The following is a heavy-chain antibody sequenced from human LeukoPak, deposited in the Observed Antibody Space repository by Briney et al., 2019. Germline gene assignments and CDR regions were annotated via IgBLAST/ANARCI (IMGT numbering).Heavy chain of an antibody. Sequence: SETLSLTCAVSGYSISSGYYWGWIRQPPGKGLEWIGSIYHSGSTYYNPSLKSRVTISVDTSKNQFSLKLSSVTAADTAVYYCARAAAGRLAWFDPWGQGTLVTV. CDR3: ARAAAGRLAWFDP. CDR1: GYSISSGYY. D-gene: IGHD6-13*01. V-gene: IGHV4-38-2*01. J-gene: IGHJ5*02. CDR2: IYHSGST.